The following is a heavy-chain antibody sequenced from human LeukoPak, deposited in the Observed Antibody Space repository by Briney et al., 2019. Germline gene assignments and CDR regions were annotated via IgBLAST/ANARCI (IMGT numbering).Heavy chain of an antibody. CDR3: ARRGDYYYHFDY. D-gene: IGHD3-3*01. CDR1: GFSFTTYW. Sequence: GGSLRLSCAASGFSFTTYWMGWVRQAPGKGLEWVANIKQDGSEKYYVDSVKGRFTISRDNVRNSLYLQMDSLRAEDTAVYYCARRGDYYYHFDYWGQGTLVTVSS. CDR2: IKQDGSEK. V-gene: IGHV3-7*01. J-gene: IGHJ4*02.